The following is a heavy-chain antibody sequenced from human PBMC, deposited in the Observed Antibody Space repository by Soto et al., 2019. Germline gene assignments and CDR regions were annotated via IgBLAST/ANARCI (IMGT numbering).Heavy chain of an antibody. D-gene: IGHD1-26*01. V-gene: IGHV4-31*03. J-gene: IGHJ4*02. Sequence: QVQLQESGPGLVKPSQTLSLTCTVSGGSISSGGYYWSWIRQHPGKGLEWIGYIYYSGSTYYNPSVKSRVTIAVDTSKNHFSLKLSSVTAADTAVYYCAREGGIVGATAADYWGQGTLVTVSS. CDR3: AREGGIVGATAADY. CDR1: GGSISSGGYY. CDR2: IYYSGST.